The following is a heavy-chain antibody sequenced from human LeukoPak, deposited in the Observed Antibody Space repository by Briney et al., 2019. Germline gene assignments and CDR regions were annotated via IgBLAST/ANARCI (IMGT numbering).Heavy chain of an antibody. Sequence: GRSLRLSCAASAFTFRTYSMNWVRHAPGKGLEWVSPISSGTSYMYYAESVRGRFTISRDNAKSSLHLQMNSLRDEDTAVYYCARDRGGDCDYWGQGTLVTVSS. J-gene: IGHJ4*02. CDR1: AFTFRTYS. D-gene: IGHD3-10*01. V-gene: IGHV3-21*01. CDR2: ISSGTSYM. CDR3: ARDRGGDCDY.